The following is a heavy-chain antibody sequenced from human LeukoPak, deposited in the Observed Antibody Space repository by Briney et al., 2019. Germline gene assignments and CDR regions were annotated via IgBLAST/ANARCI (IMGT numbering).Heavy chain of an antibody. Sequence: GGSLRLSCAASGFTFSSYAMSWVRQAPGKGLEWVSTLSGSGTNTYYGDSVKGRFAISRDNSKNTLYLQMNSLRAEDTAVYYCAKAPANYWYFGLWGRGTLVTVSS. J-gene: IGHJ2*01. CDR1: GFTFSSYA. V-gene: IGHV3-23*01. CDR3: AKAPANYWYFGL. D-gene: IGHD2-2*01. CDR2: LSGSGTNT.